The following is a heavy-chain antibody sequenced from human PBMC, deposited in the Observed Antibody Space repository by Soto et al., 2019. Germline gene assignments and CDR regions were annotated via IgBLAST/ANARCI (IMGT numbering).Heavy chain of an antibody. D-gene: IGHD2-21*01. CDR2: IYYSGTT. CDR3: AASCVGCGGFNYYGMDV. J-gene: IGHJ6*02. CDR1: GGSISSGGYY. V-gene: IGHV4-31*03. Sequence: QVQLQESGPGLVKPSQTLSLTCTVSGGSISSGGYYWNWIRQHPGKGLEWIGYIYYSGTTYYNPSLKGRVTISVDTPKNQFSLKLSSVTAADTAVYYCAASCVGCGGFNYYGMDVWGQGTTVTVSS.